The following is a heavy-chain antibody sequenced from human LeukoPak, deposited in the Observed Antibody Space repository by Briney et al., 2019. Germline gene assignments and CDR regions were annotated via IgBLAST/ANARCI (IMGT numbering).Heavy chain of an antibody. CDR2: IIPIFGTA. V-gene: IGHV1-69*01. CDR3: AGGEDIVVVPAAPYAFDI. Sequence: GASVKVSCKASGGTFSSYAISWVRQAPGQGLEWMGGIIPIFGTANYAQKFQGRVTITADESTSTAYMELSSLRSEDTAVYYCAGGEDIVVVPAAPYAFDIWGQGTMVTVSS. J-gene: IGHJ3*02. D-gene: IGHD2-2*01. CDR1: GGTFSSYA.